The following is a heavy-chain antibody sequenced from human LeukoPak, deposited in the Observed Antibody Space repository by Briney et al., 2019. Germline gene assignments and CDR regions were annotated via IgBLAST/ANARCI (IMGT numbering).Heavy chain of an antibody. D-gene: IGHD2-2*01. V-gene: IGHV1-18*01. Sequence: ASVNVSCNFAGYSFTSNDISWVWQAHGQGLKWMGWISAYNGNTNYAQKLQGRVTMTTDTSTSTAYMELMSLRSDDTAVYYCARLGSLVPAAVDYWGQGTLVTVSS. CDR3: ARLGSLVPAAVDY. J-gene: IGHJ4*02. CDR2: ISAYNGNT. CDR1: GYSFTSND.